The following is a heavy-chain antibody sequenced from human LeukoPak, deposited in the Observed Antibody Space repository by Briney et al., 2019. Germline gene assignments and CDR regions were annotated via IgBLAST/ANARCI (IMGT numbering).Heavy chain of an antibody. J-gene: IGHJ6*02. CDR2: IIPLLDIT. Sequence: SVKVSCKASGGTLSNYGISWVRQAPGQGLEWMGRIIPLLDITTYAETFQGRVTITADKSTSTAYMQVSSLRSEDTAVYYCATDGPAAMGADYLYRLDVWGQGTTVTVSS. D-gene: IGHD2-2*01. CDR1: GGTLSNYG. V-gene: IGHV1-69*04. CDR3: ATDGPAAMGADYLYRLDV.